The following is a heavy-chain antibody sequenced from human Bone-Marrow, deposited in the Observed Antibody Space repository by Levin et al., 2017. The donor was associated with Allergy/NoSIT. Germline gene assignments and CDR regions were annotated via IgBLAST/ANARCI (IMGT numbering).Heavy chain of an antibody. CDR2: IYSGFGT. Sequence: SCAVSGFAVGDHYMSWVRQPPGKGLEWVSFIYSGFGTYYTDSVKGRFTISRDNSKNTLYLQMNNLRANDTAVYYCARVVSSSLDFWGQGTLVTVSS. CDR1: GFAVGDHY. D-gene: IGHD6-13*01. CDR3: ARVVSSSLDF. V-gene: IGHV3-53*01. J-gene: IGHJ4*02.